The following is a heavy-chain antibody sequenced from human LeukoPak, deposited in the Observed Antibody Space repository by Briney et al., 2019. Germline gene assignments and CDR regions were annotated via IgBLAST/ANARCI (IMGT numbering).Heavy chain of an antibody. D-gene: IGHD2-15*01. J-gene: IGHJ4*02. CDR2: IIPIFGTP. Sequence: SVKVSCKASGGTFSNYAISWVRQAPGRGLEWMGGIIPIFGTPNYAQKFQGRVTITTDESTSTDYMALSSLRSEDTAVYYCATPHGHLGYCSGGSCYLQLDYWGQGTLVTVSS. V-gene: IGHV1-69*05. CDR3: ATPHGHLGYCSGGSCYLQLDY. CDR1: GGTFSNYA.